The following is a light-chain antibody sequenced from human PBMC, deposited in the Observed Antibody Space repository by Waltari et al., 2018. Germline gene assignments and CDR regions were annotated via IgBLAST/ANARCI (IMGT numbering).Light chain of an antibody. CDR1: SGHSTFA. Sequence: QLVVTQSPSASAPLGASVKLTCTLTSGHSTFAIAWHQQQPGKGPRYLMSLNSDGSHSRGDGIPGRFSGSSSGAGRYLTISSLESEDEADYYCETWDTAIHVFGGGTKLTVI. CDR3: ETWDTAIHV. J-gene: IGLJ3*02. V-gene: IGLV4-69*01. CDR2: LNSDGSH.